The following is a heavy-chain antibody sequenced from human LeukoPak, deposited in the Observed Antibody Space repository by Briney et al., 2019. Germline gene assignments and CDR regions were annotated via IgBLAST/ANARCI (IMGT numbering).Heavy chain of an antibody. Sequence: GGSLRLSCAASGFSLTNFDMNWIRQAPGKGLEWVSFFSFRYNVIYYADSVKGRFTVSRDEAKNSLYLQMNSLRAEDTALYYCARDLPVAAADFWGQGTLVTVSS. J-gene: IGHJ4*02. V-gene: IGHV3-48*01. CDR2: FSFRYNVI. D-gene: IGHD6-13*01. CDR3: ARDLPVAAADF. CDR1: GFSLTNFD.